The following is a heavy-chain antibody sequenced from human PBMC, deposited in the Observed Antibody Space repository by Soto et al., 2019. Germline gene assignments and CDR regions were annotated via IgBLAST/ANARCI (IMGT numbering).Heavy chain of an antibody. D-gene: IGHD3-16*01. CDR2: IYPGDSDT. CDR3: ARYTYDYVWGSSYYFDY. CDR1: GYSFTSYW. V-gene: IGHV5-51*01. Sequence: PGESLKISCKGSGYSFTSYWIGWVRQMPGKGLEWMGIIYPGDSDTRYSPSFQGQVTISADKSISTAYLQWSSLKASDTAMYYCARYTYDYVWGSSYYFDYWGQGTLVTVSS. J-gene: IGHJ4*02.